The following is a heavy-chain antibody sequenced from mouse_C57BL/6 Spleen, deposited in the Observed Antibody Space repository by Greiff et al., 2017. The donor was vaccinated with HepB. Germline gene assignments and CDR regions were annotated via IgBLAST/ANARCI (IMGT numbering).Heavy chain of an antibody. CDR1: GYAFSSYW. V-gene: IGHV1-80*01. CDR2: IYPGDGDT. Sequence: VQLQQSGAELVKPGASVKISCKASGYAFSSYWMNWVKQRPGKGLEWIGQIYPGDGDTNYNGKFKGKATLTADKSSSTAYMQLSSLTSEDSAVYFCARGGTRYDFDYWGQGTTLTVSS. CDR3: ARGGTRYDFDY. D-gene: IGHD2-14*01. J-gene: IGHJ2*01.